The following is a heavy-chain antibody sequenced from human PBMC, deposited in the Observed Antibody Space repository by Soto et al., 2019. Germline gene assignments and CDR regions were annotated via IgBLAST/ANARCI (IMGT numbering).Heavy chain of an antibody. V-gene: IGHV3-30-3*01. CDR3: ARDTIAVAGPNLYYYGMDV. D-gene: IGHD6-19*01. CDR2: ISYDGSNK. CDR1: GFTFSSYA. J-gene: IGHJ6*02. Sequence: PGGSLRLSCAASGFTFSSYAMHWVRQAPGKGLEWVAVISYDGSNKYYADSVKGRFTISRDNSKNTLYLQMNSLRAEDTAVYYCARDTIAVAGPNLYYYGMDVWGQGTTVTVSS.